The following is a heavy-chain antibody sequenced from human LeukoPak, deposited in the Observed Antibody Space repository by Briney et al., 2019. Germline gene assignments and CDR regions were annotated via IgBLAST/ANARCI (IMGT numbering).Heavy chain of an antibody. V-gene: IGHV3-21*01. Sequence: GGSLRLSCAASGFTFSSYSMNWVRQAPGKGLEWVSSISSSSSYIYYADSVKGRFTISRDNAKNSLYLQMNSLRAEDTAVYYCARADYGGNGDFDYWGQGTLLTVSS. J-gene: IGHJ4*02. CDR1: GFTFSSYS. CDR2: ISSSSSYI. CDR3: ARADYGGNGDFDY. D-gene: IGHD4-23*01.